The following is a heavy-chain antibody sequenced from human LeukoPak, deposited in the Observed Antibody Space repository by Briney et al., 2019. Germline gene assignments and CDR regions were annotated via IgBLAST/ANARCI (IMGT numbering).Heavy chain of an antibody. CDR2: LSGSGGST. V-gene: IGHV3-23*01. J-gene: IGHJ4*02. CDR3: AKRGVVIRVILVGFHKEAYYFDS. D-gene: IGHD3-22*01. Sequence: GGSLRLSCAVSGITLSNYGMSWVRQAPGKGLEWVAGLSGSGGSTNYADSVKGRFTISGDNPKNTLYLQMNSLRAEDTAVYFCAKRGVVIRVILVGFHKEAYYFDSWGQGALVTVSS. CDR1: GITLSNYG.